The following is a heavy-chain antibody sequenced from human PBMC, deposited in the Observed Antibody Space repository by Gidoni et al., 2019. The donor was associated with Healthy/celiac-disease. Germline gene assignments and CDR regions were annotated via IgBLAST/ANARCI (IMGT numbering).Heavy chain of an antibody. CDR1: GFPFSRRA. CDR2: IRGSGGST. V-gene: IGHV3-23*01. Sequence: EVQLLESGGGLVQPGGSLRLSCAASGFPFSRRARSWVRQAPGEGLGWVSAIRGSGGSTYYADAVKGRFTISRDNSKNTLYLQMNSLRAEDTAVYYCAKVGGGIVVVITSAFDIWGQGTMVTVSS. D-gene: IGHD3-22*01. J-gene: IGHJ3*02. CDR3: AKVGGGIVVVITSAFDI.